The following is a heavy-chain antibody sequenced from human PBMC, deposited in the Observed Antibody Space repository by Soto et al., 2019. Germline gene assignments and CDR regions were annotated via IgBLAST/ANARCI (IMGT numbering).Heavy chain of an antibody. V-gene: IGHV4-31*03. Sequence: PSETLSLTCTVSGGSISSGGYYWSWIRQHPGKGLEWIGYIFYSGTTYYNPSLKSRVTISVDTSKNQFSLKLSSVTAADTAVYYCARDYMVRGVMRWFDPSGQGTLVTVSS. CDR3: ARDYMVRGVMRWFDP. CDR2: IFYSGTT. D-gene: IGHD3-10*01. J-gene: IGHJ5*02. CDR1: GGSISSGGYY.